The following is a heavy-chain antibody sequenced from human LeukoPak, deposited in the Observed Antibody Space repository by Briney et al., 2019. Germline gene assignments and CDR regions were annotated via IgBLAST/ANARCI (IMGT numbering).Heavy chain of an antibody. Sequence: ASVKVSCKASGYTFTSYAMNWVRQAPGQGIEWMGWINTNTGNPTYAQGFTGRFVFSLDTSVSTAYLQISSLKAEDTAVYYCARDVPYYYDSSGRARGAFDIWGQGTMVTVSS. D-gene: IGHD3-22*01. CDR2: INTNTGNP. V-gene: IGHV7-4-1*02. CDR3: ARDVPYYYDSSGRARGAFDI. CDR1: GYTFTSYA. J-gene: IGHJ3*02.